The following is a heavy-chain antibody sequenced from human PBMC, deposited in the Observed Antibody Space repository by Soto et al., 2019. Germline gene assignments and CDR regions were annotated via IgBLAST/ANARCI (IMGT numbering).Heavy chain of an antibody. Sequence: SETLSLTCTVSGGSISSSSYYWGWIRQPPGKGLEWIGSIYYSGSTYYNPSLKSRVTISVDTSKNQFSLKLSSVTAADTAVYYCARHLGRYSSGWHFDYWGQGTLVTVSS. V-gene: IGHV4-39*01. D-gene: IGHD6-19*01. CDR3: ARHLGRYSSGWHFDY. CDR2: IYYSGST. CDR1: GGSISSSSYY. J-gene: IGHJ4*02.